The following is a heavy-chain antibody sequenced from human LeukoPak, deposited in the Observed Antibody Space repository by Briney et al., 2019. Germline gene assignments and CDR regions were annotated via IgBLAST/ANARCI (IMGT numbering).Heavy chain of an antibody. Sequence: GGSLRLSCAASGFTVSSHYMSWVRQAPGKGLEWVSVIYSGGTTYYADSVKGRFTISRDNSKNSLYLQMNSLRAEDTAVYYCARDLGATINFPFDYWGQGTLVTVSS. CDR2: IYSGGTT. D-gene: IGHD5-12*01. V-gene: IGHV3-53*01. J-gene: IGHJ4*02. CDR3: ARDLGATINFPFDY. CDR1: GFTVSSHY.